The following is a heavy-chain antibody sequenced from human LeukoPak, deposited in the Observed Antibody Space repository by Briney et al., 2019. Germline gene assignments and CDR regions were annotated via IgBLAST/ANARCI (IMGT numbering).Heavy chain of an antibody. V-gene: IGHV4-30-2*01. CDR2: IYHSGST. CDR1: GGSISSGGYY. Sequence: PSETLSLTCTVSGGSISSGGYYWSWIRQPPGKGLEWIGYIYHSGSTYYNPSLKSRVTISVDRSKNQFSLKLSSVTAADTAVYYCARLVNPNAFDIWGQGTMVTVSS. J-gene: IGHJ3*02. CDR3: ARLVNPNAFDI. D-gene: IGHD3-9*01.